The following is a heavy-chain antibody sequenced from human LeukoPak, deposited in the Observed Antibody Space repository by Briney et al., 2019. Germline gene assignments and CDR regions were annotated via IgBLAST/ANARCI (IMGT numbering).Heavy chain of an antibody. CDR2: INPNSGGT. D-gene: IGHD2-15*01. CDR1: GYTFTGYY. CDR3: ARCVSGQCGAADC. J-gene: IGHJ4*02. V-gene: IGHV1-2*02. Sequence: GASVKVSCKASGYTFTGYYMHWVRQAPGQGLEWMGWINPNSGGTNYAQKFQGRVTMTRDTSISTAYMELSRLRSDDTAVYYCARCVSGQCGAADCWGQGTLVTVSS.